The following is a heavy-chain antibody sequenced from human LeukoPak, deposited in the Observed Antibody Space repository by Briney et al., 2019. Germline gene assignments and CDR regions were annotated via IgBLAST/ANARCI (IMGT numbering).Heavy chain of an antibody. CDR1: GGSISSYY. CDR3: ARKWVRGVKSTDY. Sequence: SETLSLTCTVSGGSISSYYWSWIRQPPGKGLEWIGYIYYSGSTNYNPSLKSRVTISVDTSKNQFSLKLSSMTAADTAVYYCARKWVRGVKSTDYWGQGTLVTVSS. V-gene: IGHV4-59*01. J-gene: IGHJ4*02. D-gene: IGHD3-10*01. CDR2: IYYSGST.